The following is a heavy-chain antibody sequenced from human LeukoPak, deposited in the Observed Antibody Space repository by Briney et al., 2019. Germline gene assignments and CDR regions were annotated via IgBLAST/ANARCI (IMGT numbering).Heavy chain of an antibody. J-gene: IGHJ4*02. Sequence: WINPNSGGTNYAQKFQGRVTMTRDTSISTASMELSRLRSDDTAVYYCARAGTGYSSSWYGYWGQGTLVTVSS. CDR2: INPNSGGT. CDR3: ARAGTGYSSSWYGY. V-gene: IGHV1-2*02. D-gene: IGHD6-13*01.